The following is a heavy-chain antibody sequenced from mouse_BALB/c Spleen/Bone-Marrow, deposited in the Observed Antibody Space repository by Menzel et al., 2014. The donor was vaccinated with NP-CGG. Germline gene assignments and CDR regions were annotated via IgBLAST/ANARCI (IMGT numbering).Heavy chain of an antibody. CDR2: IWSGGST. D-gene: IGHD4-1*01. V-gene: IGHV2-2-2*01. CDR3: VRKKLGGYFDY. Sequence: VKLMESGPGLVQPSQSLSITCTVSGFSLTSYGVHWVRQSPGKGLEWLGVIWSGGSTDYNAAFISRLSIGRDNSKSQVFFKMNSLQADDTAIYYCVRKKLGGYFDYWGQGTTLTVSS. CDR1: GFSLTSYG. J-gene: IGHJ2*01.